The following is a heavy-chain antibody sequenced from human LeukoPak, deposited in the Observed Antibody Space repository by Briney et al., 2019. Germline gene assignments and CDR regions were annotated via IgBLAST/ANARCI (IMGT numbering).Heavy chain of an antibody. J-gene: IGHJ3*02. V-gene: IGHV3-21*01. CDR3: ARGRDGYNFVDAFDI. Sequence: GGSLRLSCAASGFTFSNYRMNWVRQAPGKGLEWVSSISSSSIYIYYADSLKGRFTISRDNAKNSLYLQMNSLRAEDTAVYYCARGRDGYNFVDAFDIWGQGVMVTVSS. CDR2: ISSSSIYI. CDR1: GFTFSNYR. D-gene: IGHD5-24*01.